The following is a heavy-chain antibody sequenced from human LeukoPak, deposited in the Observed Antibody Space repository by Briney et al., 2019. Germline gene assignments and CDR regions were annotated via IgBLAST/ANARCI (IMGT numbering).Heavy chain of an antibody. D-gene: IGHD6-13*01. CDR1: GFTVSSNY. Sequence: PEGSLRLSCAASGFTVSSNYMSWVRQAPGKGLEWVSVIYSGGSTYYADSVKGRFTISRDNSKNTLYLQMNSLRAEDTAAYYCARDYSSSWYAGYYYYGMDVWGQGTTVTVSS. V-gene: IGHV3-53*01. CDR3: ARDYSSSWYAGYYYYGMDV. CDR2: IYSGGST. J-gene: IGHJ6*02.